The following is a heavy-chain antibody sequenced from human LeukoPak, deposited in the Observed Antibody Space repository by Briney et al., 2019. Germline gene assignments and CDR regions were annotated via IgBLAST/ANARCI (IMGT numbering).Heavy chain of an antibody. V-gene: IGHV3-30*03. D-gene: IGHD6-25*01. J-gene: IGHJ4*02. CDR1: GFTFSSYG. CDR3: SYSSAFDY. Sequence: GGSLRLSCAASGFTFSSYGMHWVRQAPGKGLEWVAVISYDGSNKYYADSVKGRFAISRDNSKNTLYLQMCSLRAEDTAVYYCSYSSAFDYWGQGTLVTVSS. CDR2: ISYDGSNK.